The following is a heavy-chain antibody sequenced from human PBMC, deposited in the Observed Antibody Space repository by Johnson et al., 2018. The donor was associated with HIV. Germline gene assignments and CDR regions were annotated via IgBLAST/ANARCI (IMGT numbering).Heavy chain of an antibody. V-gene: IGHV3-66*03. Sequence: VQLVESGGGLIQPGGSLRLSCAASGFTVSSNYMSWVRQAPGKGLAWVSVIYSGGSTYYAASVKGRFTISSDNYKNTLYLQMNNLRLGDTAVYYCARSVHDYSDYLWGRDAFDIWGQGTMVIVSS. CDR3: ARSVHDYSDYLWGRDAFDI. J-gene: IGHJ3*02. CDR1: GFTVSSNY. CDR2: IYSGGST. D-gene: IGHD4-11*01.